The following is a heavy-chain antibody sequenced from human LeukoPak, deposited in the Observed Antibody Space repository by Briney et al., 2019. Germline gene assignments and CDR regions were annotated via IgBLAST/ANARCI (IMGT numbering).Heavy chain of an antibody. D-gene: IGHD2-2*01. CDR3: ARARGYCSSTSCYGLFDY. Sequence: PGGPLRLSCGASGFTFSNYGMNWVRQAPGKGLEWVSYISRSSITIYYADSVKGRFTISRDNAKNSLYLQMNSLRAEDTAVYYCARARGYCSSTSCYGLFDYWGQGTLVTVSS. V-gene: IGHV3-48*01. CDR2: ISRSSITI. J-gene: IGHJ4*02. CDR1: GFTFSNYG.